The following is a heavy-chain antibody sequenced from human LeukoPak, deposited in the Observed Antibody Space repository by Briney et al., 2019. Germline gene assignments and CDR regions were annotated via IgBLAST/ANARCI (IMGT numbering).Heavy chain of an antibody. CDR1: GYNFISYY. CDR2: INPSGGTT. D-gene: IGHD4-17*01. Sequence: GSVKVSCKASGYNFISYYMHWVRQAPGQGLEWMGIINPSGGTTIYTQKFQGRVTMTRDTSTSTVFMELSSLRSEDTAVYYCARESSPGIGDYGRKNWFGPWGQGTLVIVSS. CDR3: ARESSPGIGDYGRKNWFGP. J-gene: IGHJ5*02. V-gene: IGHV1-46*01.